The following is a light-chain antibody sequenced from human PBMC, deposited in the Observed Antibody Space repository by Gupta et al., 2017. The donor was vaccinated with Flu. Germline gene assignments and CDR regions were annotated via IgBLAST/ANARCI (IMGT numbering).Light chain of an antibody. V-gene: IGKV2-28*01. Sequence: VTPAEPASICGRSSQSGRHSNSYNHLAWYPQKPGQAPQLLIYLGSKRASGVPDRFSGSGSGTDFTLKISRVEAEDVGVYYCRQYVQTGYTFGHGTKVDIK. J-gene: IGKJ3*01. CDR1: QSGRHSNSYNH. CDR3: RQYVQTGYT. CDR2: LGS.